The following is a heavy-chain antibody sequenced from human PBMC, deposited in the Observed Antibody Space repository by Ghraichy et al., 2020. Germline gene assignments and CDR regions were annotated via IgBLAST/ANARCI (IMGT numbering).Heavy chain of an antibody. CDR1: GGSISSYY. J-gene: IGHJ3*02. D-gene: IGHD3-9*01. CDR3: ARSPYTYDILTGYMLIAFDI. CDR2: IYTSGST. V-gene: IGHV4-4*07. Sequence: SETLSLTCTVSGGSISSYYWSWIRQPAGKGLEWIGRIYTSGSTNYNPSLKSRVTMSVDTSKNQFSLKLSSVTAADTAVYYCARSPYTYDILTGYMLIAFDIWGQGTMVTVSS.